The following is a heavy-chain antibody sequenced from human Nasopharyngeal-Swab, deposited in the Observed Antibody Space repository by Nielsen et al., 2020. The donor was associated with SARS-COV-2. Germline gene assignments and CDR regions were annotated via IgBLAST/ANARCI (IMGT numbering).Heavy chain of an antibody. V-gene: IGHV4-31*02. CDR3: ARAEVLNGLDY. Sequence: SCTVSGGSISSGGYYWSWLRPHPGKGLEWIGYIYYSGSTYYNPSLKSRVTISVDTSKNQFSLKLSSVTAADTAVYYCARAEVLNGLDYWGQGTLVTVSS. D-gene: IGHD3-9*01. CDR2: IYYSGST. J-gene: IGHJ4*02. CDR1: GGSISSGGYY.